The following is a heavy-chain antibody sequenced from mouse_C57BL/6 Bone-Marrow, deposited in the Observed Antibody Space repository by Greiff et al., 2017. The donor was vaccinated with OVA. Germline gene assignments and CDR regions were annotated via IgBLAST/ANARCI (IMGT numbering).Heavy chain of an antibody. D-gene: IGHD1-1*01. J-gene: IGHJ4*01. CDR1: GFSLTSYG. CDR3: AKTPSYYYGTLYAMDY. V-gene: IGHV2-5*01. Sequence: QVHVKQSGPGLVQPSQSLSITCTVSGFSLTSYGVHWVRQSPGKGLEWLGVIWRGGSTDYNAAFMSRLSITKDNSKSQVFFKMNSLQADDTAIYYCAKTPSYYYGTLYAMDYWGQGTSVTVSS. CDR2: IWRGGST.